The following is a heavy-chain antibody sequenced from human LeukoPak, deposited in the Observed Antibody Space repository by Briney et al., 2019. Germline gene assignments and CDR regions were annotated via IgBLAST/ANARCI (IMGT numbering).Heavy chain of an antibody. CDR2: ISYDGSNK. D-gene: IGHD3-10*01. CDR1: GFTFSTSG. Sequence: PGGSLRLSCAASGFTFSTSGLGWVRQAPGKGLEWVAVISYDGSNKYYADSVKGRFTISRDNSKNTLYLQMNSLRAEDTAVYYCAKGHYGSGSYYLLDYWGQGTLVTVSS. J-gene: IGHJ4*02. CDR3: AKGHYGSGSYYLLDY. V-gene: IGHV3-30*18.